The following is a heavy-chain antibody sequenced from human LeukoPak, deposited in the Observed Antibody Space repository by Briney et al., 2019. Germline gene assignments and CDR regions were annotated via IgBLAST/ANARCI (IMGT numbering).Heavy chain of an antibody. CDR2: IRFDGSKQ. V-gene: IGHV3-30*02. D-gene: IGHD5-24*01. CDR1: RFTFSDYG. Sequence: GGSLRLSCAASRFTFSDYGMHWVRQAPGKGLEWVAFIRFDGSKQNYADSVKGRFTISRDNSRNTLYLHMNSLRADDTAVYHCAKEPLDRYQRLGWYFEYWGQGSLVTVSS. J-gene: IGHJ4*02. CDR3: AKEPLDRYQRLGWYFEY.